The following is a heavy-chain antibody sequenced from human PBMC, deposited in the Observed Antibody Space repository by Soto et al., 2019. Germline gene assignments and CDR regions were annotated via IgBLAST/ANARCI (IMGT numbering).Heavy chain of an antibody. J-gene: IGHJ6*02. V-gene: IGHV3-33*01. CDR1: GFTFSTYG. Sequence: VGSLRFSCAKSGFTFSTYGMHWVRQAPGKGLEWVAVIWYDGSNKYYADSVKDRFTISRDNSKNTLYLQMNILGAEDTAVYYCARPIAAAGTRYYYYYGMDVWGQGTTVTVSS. D-gene: IGHD6-13*01. CDR3: ARPIAAAGTRYYYYYGMDV. CDR2: IWYDGSNK.